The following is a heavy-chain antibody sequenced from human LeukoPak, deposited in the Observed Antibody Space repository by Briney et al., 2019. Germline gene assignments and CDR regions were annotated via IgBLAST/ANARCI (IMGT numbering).Heavy chain of an antibody. Sequence: ASVKVSCKASGGTFSSYAISWVRQAPGQGLEWMGRIIPNSGGTNYAQKFQGRVTMTRDTSISTAYMELSRLRSDDTAVYYCARVPDGYSYGYVDYWGQGTLVTVSS. J-gene: IGHJ4*02. D-gene: IGHD5-18*01. CDR1: GGTFSSYA. V-gene: IGHV1-2*02. CDR2: IIPNSGGT. CDR3: ARVPDGYSYGYVDY.